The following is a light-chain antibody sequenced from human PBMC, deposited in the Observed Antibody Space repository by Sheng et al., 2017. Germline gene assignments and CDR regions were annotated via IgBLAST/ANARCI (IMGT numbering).Light chain of an antibody. Sequence: DIVLTQSPATLSLSPGERAILSCRASQSVNTNLAWYQQKPGQTPRLVIYDASKRATDIPARFSGSGSGTDFTLTISSLESEDFVLYYCQQRDNWPITFGQGDTAGDE. J-gene: IGKJ5*01. CDR3: QQRDNWPIT. CDR2: DAS. CDR1: QSVNTN. V-gene: IGKV3-11*01.